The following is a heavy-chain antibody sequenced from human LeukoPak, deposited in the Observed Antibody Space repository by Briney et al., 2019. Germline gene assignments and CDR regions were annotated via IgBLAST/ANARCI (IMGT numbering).Heavy chain of an antibody. D-gene: IGHD6-6*01. V-gene: IGHV3-9*01. CDR1: GFTFDDYA. CDR3: AKDTYSSSLMGFDY. Sequence: GGSLRLSCAASGFTFDDYAMHWVRQAPGKGLEWVSGISWNSNSIGYADSVKGRFTISRDNAKNSLYLQMNSLRAEDTALYYRAKDTYSSSLMGFDYWGQGTLVTVSS. J-gene: IGHJ4*02. CDR2: ISWNSNSI.